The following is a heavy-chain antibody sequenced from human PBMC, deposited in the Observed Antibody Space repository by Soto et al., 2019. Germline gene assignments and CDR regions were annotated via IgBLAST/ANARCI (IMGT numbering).Heavy chain of an antibody. CDR2: IHWNDDN. D-gene: IGHD2-21*01. CDR1: GFSLSTNGVG. V-gene: IGHV2-5*01. CDR3: AHRRVNKCLDT. J-gene: IGHJ5*02. Sequence: QITLKESGPTLVKPTQTLTLTCTFSGFSLSTNGVGVGWIRQPPGKALEWLADIHWNDDNHYSPSLKSRLTDTKDASKNRVVLTVLNMDPVDTATYYCAHRRVNKCLDTWGQGTLVAVSS.